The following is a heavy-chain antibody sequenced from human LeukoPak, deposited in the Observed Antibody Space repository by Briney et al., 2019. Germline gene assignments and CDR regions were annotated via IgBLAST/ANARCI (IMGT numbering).Heavy chain of an antibody. CDR2: ISYDGSNK. CDR1: GFTFSSYA. D-gene: IGHD6-25*01. J-gene: IGHJ4*02. V-gene: IGHV3-30-3*01. CDR3: AREPSSAFDY. Sequence: PGGSLRLSCAASGFTFSSYAMHWVRQAPGKGLEWVAVISYDGSNKYYADSVKGRFTISRDNSKNTLYLQMNSLRAEDTAVYYCAREPSSAFDYWGQGTLVTVSS.